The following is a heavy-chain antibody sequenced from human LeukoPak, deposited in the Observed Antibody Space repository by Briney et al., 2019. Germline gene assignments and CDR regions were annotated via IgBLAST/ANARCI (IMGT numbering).Heavy chain of an antibody. Sequence: SETLSLTCAVSGGSISSGGYSWSWIRQPPGKGLEWIGYFYHSGSTYYNPSLKSRVTISVDRPKNQFSLKLSSVTAADTAVYYCARDSGGYDRTDAFDVWGQGTMVTVSS. CDR3: ARDSGGYDRTDAFDV. D-gene: IGHD5-12*01. CDR1: GGSISSGGYS. J-gene: IGHJ3*01. V-gene: IGHV4-30-2*01. CDR2: FYHSGST.